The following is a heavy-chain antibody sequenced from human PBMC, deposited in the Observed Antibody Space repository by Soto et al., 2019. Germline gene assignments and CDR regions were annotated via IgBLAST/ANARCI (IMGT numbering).Heavy chain of an antibody. CDR3: ARDLGWEFDC. V-gene: IGHV3-48*01. J-gene: IGHJ4*02. CDR2: ISAGGRPI. D-gene: IGHD1-26*01. Sequence: EVQLVESGGGLVQPGGSLSLSCAASGFTFSTFSMNWVRQAPGRGLEWISYISAGGRPISYADSVKGRFTISRDNAKNSLSLQMDILRCEDPAVYDCARDLGWEFDCWGQGTLVTVSS. CDR1: GFTFSTFS.